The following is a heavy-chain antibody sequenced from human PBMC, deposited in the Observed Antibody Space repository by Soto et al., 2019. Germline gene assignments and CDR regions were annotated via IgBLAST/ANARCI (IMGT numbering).Heavy chain of an antibody. J-gene: IGHJ5*02. CDR2: IIPIFGTA. V-gene: IGHV1-69*12. CDR1: GGTFSSYA. CDR3: ARDWVWNTARYNWFDP. D-gene: IGHD1-1*01. Sequence: QVQLVQSGAEVKKPGSSVKVSCKASGGTFSSYAISWVRQAPGQGLEWMGGIIPIFGTANYAQKFQGRVTITADESTSTAYMELSSMRSEDTAVYYCARDWVWNTARYNWFDPWGQGTLVTVSS.